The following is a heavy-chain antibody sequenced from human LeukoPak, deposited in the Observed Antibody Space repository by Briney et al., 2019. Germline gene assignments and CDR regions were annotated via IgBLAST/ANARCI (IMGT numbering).Heavy chain of an antibody. Sequence: SETLSLTCSCSGGSISSYYWGWIRQPPGKGLAWIGYIYYSGSTNHNPPLNSRVPISLDTSKSQFSLKLTSVTAADPAVYYCARAPIPYDRSRTDYRFDPWGQGSLVTVGS. CDR3: ARAPIPYDRSRTDYRFDP. V-gene: IGHV4-59*01. CDR1: GGSISSYY. CDR2: IYYSGST. D-gene: IGHD3-16*01. J-gene: IGHJ5*02.